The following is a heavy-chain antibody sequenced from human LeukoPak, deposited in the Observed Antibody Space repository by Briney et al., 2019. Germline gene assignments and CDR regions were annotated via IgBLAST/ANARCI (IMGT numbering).Heavy chain of an antibody. CDR2: ISGGVEAT. CDR3: ANNLGYSSSWDLFYN. D-gene: IGHD6-13*01. Sequence: PGGSLRLSCAASGFTFSSYAMNWVRQAPGKGLEWVSTISGGVEATYYADSVKGRFTMSRDNSKTTLYLQMNSLRAEDTAVYYCANNLGYSSSWDLFYNWGQGTLVTVSS. V-gene: IGHV3-23*01. CDR1: GFTFSSYA. J-gene: IGHJ4*02.